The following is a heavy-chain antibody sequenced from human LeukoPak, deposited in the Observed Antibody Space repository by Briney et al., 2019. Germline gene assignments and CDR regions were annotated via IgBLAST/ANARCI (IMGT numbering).Heavy chain of an antibody. V-gene: IGHV5-51*01. CDR3: ARHFDYYDSSGYPRGYGMDV. D-gene: IGHD3-22*01. Sequence: GESLKISCKGSGYSFTSYWIGWVRQMPGKGLEWMGIIYPGDSDTRYSPSFQGQVTISADESISTAYLQWSSLKASDTAMYYCARHFDYYDSSGYPRGYGMDVWGQGTTVTVSS. J-gene: IGHJ6*02. CDR1: GYSFTSYW. CDR2: IYPGDSDT.